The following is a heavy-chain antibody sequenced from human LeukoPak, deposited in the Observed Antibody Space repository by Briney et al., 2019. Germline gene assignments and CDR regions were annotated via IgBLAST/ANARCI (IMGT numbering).Heavy chain of an antibody. V-gene: IGHV3-23*01. CDR2: ISGSGGST. Sequence: PGGSLRLSCAASGFTFSSYAMSWVRQAPGKGLEWVSAISGSGGSTYYADSVKGRFTISRDNSKNTLYLQMNSLRAEDNAGYHCARVYVRHVDVWGKGTTVTVSS. CDR1: GFTFSSYA. CDR3: ARVYVRHVDV. J-gene: IGHJ6*04. D-gene: IGHD2-8*01.